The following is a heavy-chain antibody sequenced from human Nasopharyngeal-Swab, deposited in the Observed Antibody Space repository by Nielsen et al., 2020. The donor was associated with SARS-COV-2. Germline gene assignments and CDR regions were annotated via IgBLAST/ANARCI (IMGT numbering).Heavy chain of an antibody. CDR3: ARGATIFGVVLGDSYGMDV. CDR2: TRNKANSYTT. CDR1: GFPFSDHY. D-gene: IGHD3-3*01. V-gene: IGHV3-72*01. J-gene: IGHJ6*02. Sequence: GESLKISCAASGFPFSDHYMDWVRQAPGKGLEWVGRTRNKANSYTTEYAASVKGRFTISRDDSENSVYLQMNSLKTEDTAVYYCARGATIFGVVLGDSYGMDVWGQGTTVTVSS.